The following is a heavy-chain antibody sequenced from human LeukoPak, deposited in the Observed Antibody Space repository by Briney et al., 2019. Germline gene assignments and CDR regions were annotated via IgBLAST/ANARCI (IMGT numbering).Heavy chain of an antibody. CDR1: GFIVSSNY. V-gene: IGHV3-53*01. J-gene: IGHJ4*02. Sequence: GGSLRLSCAASGFIVSSNYMGWVRQAPGEGLEWVSVIYMGGNTFYADSVKGRFTISRDNSKNTLYLQMNSLRADETAVYYCAKATTKYYFDSWGQGTLVTVSS. CDR2: IYMGGNT. CDR3: AKATTKYYFDS. D-gene: IGHD4-17*01.